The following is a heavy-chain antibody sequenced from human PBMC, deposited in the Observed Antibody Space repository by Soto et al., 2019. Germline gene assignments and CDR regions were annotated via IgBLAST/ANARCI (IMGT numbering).Heavy chain of an antibody. V-gene: IGHV1-69*13. CDR3: ARGTRIPESMGKAHLVYGMDL. D-gene: IGHD6-6*01. CDR1: GGTFSSYA. J-gene: IGHJ6*02. CDR2: IIPIFGTA. Sequence: SVKVSCKASGGTFSSYAISWVRQAPGQGLEWMGGIIPIFGTANYAQKFQGRVTITADESTSTAYMELSSLRSEDTAVYYCARGTRIPESMGKAHLVYGMDLWGQGTTVTVSS.